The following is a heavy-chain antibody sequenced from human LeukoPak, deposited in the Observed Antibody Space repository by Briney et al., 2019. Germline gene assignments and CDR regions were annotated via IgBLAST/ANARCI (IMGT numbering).Heavy chain of an antibody. J-gene: IGHJ4*02. CDR2: INHSGST. D-gene: IGHD3-22*01. CDR3: ARLPNYYDSSVQVDY. CDR1: SGSFSGYY. V-gene: IGHV4-34*01. Sequence: SETLSLTCAVYSGSFSGYYWSWIRQPPGKGLEWIGEINHSGSTNYNPSLKSRVTISVDTSKNQFSLKLSSVTAADTAVYYCARLPNYYDSSVQVDYWGQGTLVTVSS.